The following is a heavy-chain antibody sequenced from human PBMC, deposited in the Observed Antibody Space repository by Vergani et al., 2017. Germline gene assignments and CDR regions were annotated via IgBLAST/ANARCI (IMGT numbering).Heavy chain of an antibody. CDR2: IVVGSGNT. CDR1: GFTFTSSA. V-gene: IGHV1-58*02. CDR3: AALPITVAPLGSYMDV. Sequence: QMQLVQSGPEVKKPGTSVKVSCKASGFTFTSSAMQWVRQARGQRLGWIGWIVVGSGNTNYAQKFQERVTITRDMSTSTAYMELSSLRSEDTAVYYCAALPITVAPLGSYMDVWGKGTTVTVSS. D-gene: IGHD1-20*01. J-gene: IGHJ6*03.